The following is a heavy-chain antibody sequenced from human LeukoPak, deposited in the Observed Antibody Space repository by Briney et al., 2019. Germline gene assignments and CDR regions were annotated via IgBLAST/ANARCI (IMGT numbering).Heavy chain of an antibody. J-gene: IGHJ6*03. CDR2: IRNDGSNK. CDR3: ANYYMDV. Sequence: GGSLTLSCAASGFTFSSYGMHWVRQAQGKGREGVAFIRNDGSNKYYADSVKGRFTISRDNFKNTLYLQMNSLRAEDTAVYYCANYYMDVWGKGTTVTVSS. CDR1: GFTFSSYG. V-gene: IGHV3-30*02.